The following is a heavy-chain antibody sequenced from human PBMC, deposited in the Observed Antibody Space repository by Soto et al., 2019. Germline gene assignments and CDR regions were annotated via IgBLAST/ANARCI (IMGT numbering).Heavy chain of an antibody. J-gene: IGHJ4*02. V-gene: IGHV4-61*01. CDR1: GGSVSSGSYY. D-gene: IGHD3-22*01. CDR2: IYYSGST. Sequence: SETLSLTCTVSGGSVSSGSYYWSWIRQPPGKGLEWIGYIYYSGSTDYNPSLKSRVTISVDTSKNQFSLKLSSVTAADTAVYYCARDGDYYDSSGYYYVPFGYWGQGTLVTVSS. CDR3: ARDGDYYDSSGYYYVPFGY.